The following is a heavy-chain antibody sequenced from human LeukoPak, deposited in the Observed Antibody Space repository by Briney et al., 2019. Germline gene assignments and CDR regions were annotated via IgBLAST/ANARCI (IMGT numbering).Heavy chain of an antibody. CDR3: AKDLIVGSGYFDAFDI. V-gene: IGHV3-23*01. Sequence: PGGSQRLSCAASGFTFSSYAMSWVRQAPGKGLEWVSAISGSGGSTYYADSVKGRFTISRDNSKNTLYLQMNSLRAEDTAVYYCAKDLIVGSGYFDAFDIWGQGAMVTVSS. D-gene: IGHD3-22*01. CDR1: GFTFSSYA. J-gene: IGHJ3*02. CDR2: ISGSGGST.